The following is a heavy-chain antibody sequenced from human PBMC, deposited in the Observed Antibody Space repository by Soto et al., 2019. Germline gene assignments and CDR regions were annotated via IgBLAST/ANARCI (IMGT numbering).Heavy chain of an antibody. CDR3: AKRASGGSGYYPIYGMDV. V-gene: IGHV3-23*01. Sequence: GGSLRLSCAASGFTFSSYAMSWVRQAPGKGLEWVSAISGSGGSTYYADSVKGRFTISRDNSKNTLYLQMNSLRAEDTAVYYCAKRASGGSGYYPIYGMDVWGQGTTVTVSS. CDR1: GFTFSSYA. CDR2: ISGSGGST. J-gene: IGHJ6*02. D-gene: IGHD3-22*01.